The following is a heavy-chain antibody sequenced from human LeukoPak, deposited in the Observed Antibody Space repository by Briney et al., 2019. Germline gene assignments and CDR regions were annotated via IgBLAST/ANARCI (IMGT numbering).Heavy chain of an antibody. CDR1: GFTFDDYA. CDR2: ISWNSGSI. J-gene: IGHJ5*02. D-gene: IGHD2-2*01. Sequence: PGGSLRLSCAASGFTFDDYAMHWVRQAPGKGLEWDSGISWNSGSIGYADSVKGRFTISRDNAKNSLYLQMNSLRAEDTALYYCAKDGGSTSGNWFDPWGQGTLVTVSS. CDR3: AKDGGSTSGNWFDP. V-gene: IGHV3-9*01.